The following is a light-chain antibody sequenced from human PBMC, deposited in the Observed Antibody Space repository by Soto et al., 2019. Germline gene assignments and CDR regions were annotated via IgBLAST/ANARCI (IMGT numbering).Light chain of an antibody. CDR1: QSIDSR. V-gene: IGKV1-39*01. CDR2: AAS. Sequence: DIQMTQSPSTLSASVGDRVAITCRASQSIDSRLAWYQQQPGKAPKLLIYAASSLQSGVPSRFSGSGSGTDFTPTISSLQPEDFATYYCQQSYGTPITFGQGTLLEIK. CDR3: QQSYGTPIT. J-gene: IGKJ5*01.